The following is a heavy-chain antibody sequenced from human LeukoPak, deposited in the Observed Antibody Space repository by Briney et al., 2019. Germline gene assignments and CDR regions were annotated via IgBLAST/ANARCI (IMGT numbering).Heavy chain of an antibody. CDR2: IDYSGST. CDR3: ARRAYSSGYYFFDY. D-gene: IGHD6-19*01. Sequence: ASETLSLTCTVSGGSISSYYWSWLRQPPGKELEWIAYIDYSGSTNYNPSLKSRVTLSIDTPKNQFSLKLSSVTAADTAVYYCARRAYSSGYYFFDYWGQGTLVTVSS. CDR1: GGSISSYY. V-gene: IGHV4-59*01. J-gene: IGHJ4*02.